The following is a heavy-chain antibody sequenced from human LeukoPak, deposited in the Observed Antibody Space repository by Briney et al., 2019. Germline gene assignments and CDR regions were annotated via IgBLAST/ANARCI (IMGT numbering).Heavy chain of an antibody. J-gene: IGHJ4*02. CDR3: ARGHGIVASFDY. Sequence: ASVKVSCKASGYTFTDYYIYWVRQAPGQGLEWMGWINPNSGDTNYAQKFQGRVTMTRDTSISTAYMDLTSLTSDDTAVYYCARGHGIVASFDYWGQGTLVTVSS. D-gene: IGHD5-12*01. CDR2: INPNSGDT. V-gene: IGHV1-2*02. CDR1: GYTFTDYY.